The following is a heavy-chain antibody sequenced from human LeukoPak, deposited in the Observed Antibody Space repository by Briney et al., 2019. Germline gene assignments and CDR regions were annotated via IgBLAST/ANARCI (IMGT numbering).Heavy chain of an antibody. D-gene: IGHD3-22*01. V-gene: IGHV3-30*04. CDR1: GFTFSSYA. CDR2: ISYDGSNK. Sequence: PGRSLRLSCAASGFTFSSYAMHWVRQAPGKGLEWVAVISYDGSNKYYADSVKGRFTISRDNSKNTLYLQMNSLRAEDTAVYYCARSYSKWFYDAFDIWGQGTMVTVSS. CDR3: ARSYSKWFYDAFDI. J-gene: IGHJ3*02.